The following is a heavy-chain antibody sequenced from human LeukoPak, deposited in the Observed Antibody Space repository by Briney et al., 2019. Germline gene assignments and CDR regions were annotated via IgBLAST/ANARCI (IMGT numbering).Heavy chain of an antibody. J-gene: IGHJ4*02. CDR3: ARDGYYYDSSGYYGLYFDY. D-gene: IGHD3-22*01. V-gene: IGHV1-8*01. Sequence: ASVKVSCKASGYTFTSYDINWVRQATGQGLEWMGWMNPNSGNTGYAQKFQGRVTMTRNTSISTAYMELSSLRSEDTAVYYCARDGYYYDSSGYYGLYFDYWGQGTLVTVSS. CDR2: MNPNSGNT. CDR1: GYTFTSYD.